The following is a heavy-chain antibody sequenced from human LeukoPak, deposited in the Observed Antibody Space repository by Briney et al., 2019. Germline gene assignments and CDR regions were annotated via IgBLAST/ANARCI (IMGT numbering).Heavy chain of an antibody. CDR3: TRLSNGGTGGRLFDY. D-gene: IGHD1-1*01. CDR1: HYSFTSDYY. J-gene: IGHJ4*02. V-gene: IGHV4-38-2*02. CDR2: IYHTGTT. Sequence: PSETLSLTCTVSHYSFTSDYYWVWIRQSPEQGLEWIGSIYHTGTTYYNPSLKSRVTISVDTSKNQFSLKLSSVTAADTAIYYCTRLSNGGTGGRLFDYWGQGTLVTVSS.